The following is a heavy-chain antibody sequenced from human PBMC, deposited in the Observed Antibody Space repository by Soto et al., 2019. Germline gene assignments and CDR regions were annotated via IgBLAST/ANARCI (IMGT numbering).Heavy chain of an antibody. V-gene: IGHV4-31*03. CDR3: ARVECSGAEY. Sequence: QVQLQESGPGLVKPSQTLFLTCTVSGVFISSCCYYWSWIRQYPGKGLEWIGYIYSSGGTYYNPSLKSRDTRSVDTSRNQFSLKLSSVTAADTAVYYCARVECSGAEYWGQGTLVTVSS. J-gene: IGHJ4*02. D-gene: IGHD2-15*01. CDR2: IYSSGGT. CDR1: GVFISSCCYY.